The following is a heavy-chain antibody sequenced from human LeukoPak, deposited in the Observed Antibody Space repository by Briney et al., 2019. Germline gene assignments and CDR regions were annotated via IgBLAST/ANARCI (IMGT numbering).Heavy chain of an antibody. CDR2: ISGYNGDT. D-gene: IGHD3-22*01. Sequence: GASVQVSCKVSGYIFTKHGISWVRQAPGQGLEWMAWISGYNGDTKYAQNFQGRVTLTTDTSTSTAYMEVRSLRSDDTAVYYCAREHDNRVPYYCGMDVWGQGTTVTVSS. J-gene: IGHJ6*02. CDR3: AREHDNRVPYYCGMDV. V-gene: IGHV1-18*01. CDR1: GYIFTKHG.